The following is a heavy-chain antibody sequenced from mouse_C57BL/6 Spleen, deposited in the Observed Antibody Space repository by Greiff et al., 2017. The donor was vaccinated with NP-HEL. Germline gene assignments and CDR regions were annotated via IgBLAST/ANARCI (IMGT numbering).Heavy chain of an antibody. J-gene: IGHJ4*01. CDR1: GYTFTDYY. Sequence: QVQLQQSGAELVRPGASVKLSCKASGYTFTDYYINWVKQRPGQGLEWIARIYPGSGNTYYNEKFKGKATLTAEKSSSTAYMQLSSLTSEDSAVYFCARKQATAQAGGYAMDYWGQGTSVTVSS. V-gene: IGHV1-76*01. D-gene: IGHD3-2*02. CDR2: IYPGSGNT. CDR3: ARKQATAQAGGYAMDY.